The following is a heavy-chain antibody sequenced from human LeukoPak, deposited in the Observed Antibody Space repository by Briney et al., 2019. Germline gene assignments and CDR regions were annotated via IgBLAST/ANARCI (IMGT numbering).Heavy chain of an antibody. Sequence: GGSLSLPCAASGFTFDDYAMHWARQAPGKGLEGVTGISWNSGSIGYADSVKGRFTISRDNAKNSLYLQMNSLRAEDTALYYCAKVGGASAFDIWGQGTMVTVSS. D-gene: IGHD2-21*01. CDR2: ISWNSGSI. J-gene: IGHJ3*02. CDR1: GFTFDDYA. V-gene: IGHV3-9*01. CDR3: AKVGGASAFDI.